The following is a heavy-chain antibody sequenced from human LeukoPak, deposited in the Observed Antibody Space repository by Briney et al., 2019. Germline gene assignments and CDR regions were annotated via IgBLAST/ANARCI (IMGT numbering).Heavy chain of an antibody. CDR1: GFIFSSYS. V-gene: IGHV3-21*01. CDR2: INPAGTST. J-gene: IGHJ5*02. D-gene: IGHD3-10*01. CDR3: VRDFLGESGAGGT. Sequence: GGCLRLSCAASGFIFSSYSMNWVRQAPGKGLEWVSSINPAGTSTFNADSVKGRFTISRDNAENSLFMQMDSLRDEDTAVYYCVRDFLGESGAGGTWGQGTLVTVSS.